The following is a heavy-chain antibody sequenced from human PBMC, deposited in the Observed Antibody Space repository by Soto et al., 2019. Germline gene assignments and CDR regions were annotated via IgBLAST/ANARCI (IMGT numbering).Heavy chain of an antibody. J-gene: IGHJ3*02. CDR3: AIDYDILTGYYNAAHDAFDI. CDR2: ISAYNGNT. CDR1: GYTFTSYG. D-gene: IGHD3-9*01. Sequence: GASVKVSCKASGYTFTSYGISWVRQAPGQGLEWLGWISAYNGNTNYAQKLQGRVTMTTDTSTSTAYMELRSLRSDDTAVYYCAIDYDILTGYYNAAHDAFDIWGQGTMVTVSS. V-gene: IGHV1-18*01.